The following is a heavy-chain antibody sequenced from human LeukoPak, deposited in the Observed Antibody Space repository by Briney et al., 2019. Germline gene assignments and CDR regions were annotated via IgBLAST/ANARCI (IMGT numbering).Heavy chain of an antibody. V-gene: IGHV3-33*01. Sequence: GGSLRLSCVTSGFSFSSYGYHWLRQAPGKGLEWVGLIWYDGSKKYYADSVKGRFTISRDNSKHTLYLQMDSLRAEDTAVYYCARDRVYYDFWSGNGMDVWAKGPRSPSP. CDR1: GFSFSSYG. CDR2: IWYDGSKK. D-gene: IGHD3-3*01. J-gene: IGHJ6*03. CDR3: ARDRVYYDFWSGNGMDV.